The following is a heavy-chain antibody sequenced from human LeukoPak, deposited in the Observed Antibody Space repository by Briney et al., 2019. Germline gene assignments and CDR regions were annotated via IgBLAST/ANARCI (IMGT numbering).Heavy chain of an antibody. V-gene: IGHV3-23*01. Sequence: GGSLRLSCAASGFTFSSYAMSWVRQAPGKGLEWVSGISGSGDSTYYADSVKGRFTISRDKSSNTLYLQMNTLGAADTAVYYCAKDLTPGNAWGSYRFDYWGQGTLVTVSS. J-gene: IGHJ4*02. CDR3: AKDLTPGNAWGSYRFDY. CDR1: GFTFSSYA. D-gene: IGHD3-16*02. CDR2: ISGSGDST.